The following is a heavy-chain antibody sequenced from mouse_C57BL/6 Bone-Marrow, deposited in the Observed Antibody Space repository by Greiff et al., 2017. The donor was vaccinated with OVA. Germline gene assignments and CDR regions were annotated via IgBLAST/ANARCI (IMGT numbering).Heavy chain of an antibody. J-gene: IGHJ4*01. CDR2: IYPRDGST. Sequence: VKLQESGPELVKPGASVKLSCKASGYTFTSYDINWVKQRPGQGLEWIGWIYPRDGSTKYNEKFKGKATLTVDTSSSTAYMELHSLTSEDSAVYFCARWGASSYYYAMDYWGQGTSVTVSS. CDR3: ARWGASSYYYAMDY. V-gene: IGHV1-85*01. CDR1: GYTFTSYD. D-gene: IGHD1-1*01.